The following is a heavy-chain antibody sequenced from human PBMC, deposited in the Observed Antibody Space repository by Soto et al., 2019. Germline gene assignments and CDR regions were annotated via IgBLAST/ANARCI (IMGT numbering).Heavy chain of an antibody. V-gene: IGHV4-31*03. CDR3: ARGRPEYQSNYDVSPPYYYYGMDV. Sequence: PSETLSLTCTVSGGSISSGGYYWSWIRQHPGKGLEWIGYIYYSGSTYYNPSLKSRVTISVDTSKNQFSLKLSSVTAADTAVYYCARGRPEYQSNYDVSPPYYYYGMDVWGQGTTVTVSS. CDR1: GGSISSGGYY. J-gene: IGHJ6*02. CDR2: IYYSGST. D-gene: IGHD4-4*01.